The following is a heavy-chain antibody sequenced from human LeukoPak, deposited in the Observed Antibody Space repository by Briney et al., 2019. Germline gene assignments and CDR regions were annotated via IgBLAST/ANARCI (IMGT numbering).Heavy chain of an antibody. CDR2: ISSSSSYI. V-gene: IGHV3-21*01. CDR1: GFTFSSYS. J-gene: IGHJ4*02. Sequence: PGGSLRLSCAASGFTFSSYSMNWVRQAPGKGLEWVSSISSSSSYIYYADSVKGRFTISRDNAKNSLYLQMNSLRAEDTAVYYCARGMVDTAMVCDYWGQGTLVTVSS. CDR3: ARGMVDTAMVCDY. D-gene: IGHD5-18*01.